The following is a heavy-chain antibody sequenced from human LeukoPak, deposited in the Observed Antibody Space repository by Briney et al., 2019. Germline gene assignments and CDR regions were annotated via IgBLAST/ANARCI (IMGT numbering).Heavy chain of an antibody. CDR1: GFIFSTYS. V-gene: IGHV3-23*01. Sequence: GGSLRLSCAASGFIFSTYSMNWVRQAPGKGLEWVSAISGSGGSTYYADSVKGRFTISRDNSKNTLSLQMNSLRAEDTAVYYCAKRSGSYTLDYWGQGTLVTVSS. CDR3: AKRSGSYTLDY. D-gene: IGHD1-26*01. CDR2: ISGSGGST. J-gene: IGHJ4*02.